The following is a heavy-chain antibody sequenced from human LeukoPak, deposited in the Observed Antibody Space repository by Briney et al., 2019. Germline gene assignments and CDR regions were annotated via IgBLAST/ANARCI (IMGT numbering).Heavy chain of an antibody. CDR3: ARTINGPDY. D-gene: IGHD4/OR15-4a*01. CDR2: IIPIFGTA. CDR1: GYTFTSYY. V-gene: IGHV1-69*05. J-gene: IGHJ4*02. Sequence: SVKVSCKASGYTFTSYYMHWVRQAPGQGLEWMGGIIPIFGTANYAQKFQGRVTITTDESTSTAYMELSTLRAEDTAVYYCARTINGPDYWGQGTLVTVSS.